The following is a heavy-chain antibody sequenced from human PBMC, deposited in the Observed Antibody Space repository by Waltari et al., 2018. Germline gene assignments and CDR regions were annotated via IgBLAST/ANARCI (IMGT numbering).Heavy chain of an antibody. J-gene: IGHJ6*02. CDR2: SNPSGGST. CDR3: ALDTGALWMDV. V-gene: IGHV1-46*01. D-gene: IGHD2-21*01. CDR1: EYTFTSSY. Sequence: QVQLVQSGAEVKKPGASVKISCKTSEYTFTSSYIHWVRQAPGQGLEWMGISNPSGGSTIYEQKFQGRVTMTRDTSTSTVYMELSSLRSDDTAVYYCALDTGALWMDVWGQGTTVTVSS.